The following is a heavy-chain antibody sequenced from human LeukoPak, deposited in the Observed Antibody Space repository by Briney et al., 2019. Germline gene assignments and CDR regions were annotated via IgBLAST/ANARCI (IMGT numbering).Heavy chain of an antibody. Sequence: SETLSLTCTVSAGSITGYYWSWIRQPPGKGLEWIGYIYYSGSTNYNPSLKSRVTISVDTSKNQFSLKLSSVTAADTAVYYCASHPYYYGSGTIWGQGTLVTVSS. CDR3: ASHPYYYGSGTI. D-gene: IGHD3-10*01. CDR2: IYYSGST. V-gene: IGHV4-59*08. J-gene: IGHJ4*02. CDR1: AGSITGYY.